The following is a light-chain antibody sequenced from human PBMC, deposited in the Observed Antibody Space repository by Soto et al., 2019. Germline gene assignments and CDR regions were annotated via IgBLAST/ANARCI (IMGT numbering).Light chain of an antibody. Sequence: QSVLTQPPSASGTPGQRVTISCSGGSSNIGKNTVNCYQQLPGSAPKLLIYSANQRPSGVPDRFSGSKSGTSASLAISGLQSEDEADYYCISYTSNGVRYVFGTGTQLTVL. J-gene: IGLJ1*01. CDR1: SSNIGKNT. V-gene: IGLV1-44*01. CDR3: ISYTSNGVRYV. CDR2: SAN.